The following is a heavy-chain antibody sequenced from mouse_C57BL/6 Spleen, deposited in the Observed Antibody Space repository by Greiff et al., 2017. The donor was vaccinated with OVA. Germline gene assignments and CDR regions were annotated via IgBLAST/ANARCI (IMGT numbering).Heavy chain of an antibody. D-gene: IGHD1-1*01. J-gene: IGHJ1*03. CDR3: ARSPLYYGSSYGWYVDV. CDR2: INPGSGGT. V-gene: IGHV1-54*01. Sequence: QVQLKQSGAELVRPGTSVKVSCKASGYAFTNYLIEWVKQRPGQGLEWIGVINPGSGGTNYNEKFKGKATLTADKSSSTAYMQLSSLTSEDAAVYCCARSPLYYGSSYGWYVDVWGTGTTVTVSS. CDR1: GYAFTNYL.